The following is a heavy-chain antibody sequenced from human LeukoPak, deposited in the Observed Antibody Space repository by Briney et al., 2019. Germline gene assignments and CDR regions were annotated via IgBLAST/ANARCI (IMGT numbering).Heavy chain of an antibody. CDR1: GFTFTSYW. J-gene: IGHJ4*02. Sequence: GGSLRLSCAASGFTFTSYWMTWVRQAPGKGLEWVANMRQDGSEKNYVDSVKGRFTISRDNAKKSLYLQMNSLRAEDTAVYFCARDTRERFDYWGQGTLVTVSS. CDR2: MRQDGSEK. V-gene: IGHV3-7*01. CDR3: ARDTRERFDY.